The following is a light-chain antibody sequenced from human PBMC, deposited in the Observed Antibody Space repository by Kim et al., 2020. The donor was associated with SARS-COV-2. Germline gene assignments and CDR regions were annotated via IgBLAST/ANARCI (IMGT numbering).Light chain of an antibody. Sequence: SSELTQDPAVSVALGRTVRITCQGDSLRMNFANRYQQKPGQAPLIVIYGNNNRPSGIPDRFSGSSSGITTSLTITGAQAEDEADYYCNSRDITGNHWVFGGGTQLTVL. J-gene: IGLJ3*02. V-gene: IGLV3-19*01. CDR1: SLRMNF. CDR2: GNN. CDR3: NSRDITGNHWV.